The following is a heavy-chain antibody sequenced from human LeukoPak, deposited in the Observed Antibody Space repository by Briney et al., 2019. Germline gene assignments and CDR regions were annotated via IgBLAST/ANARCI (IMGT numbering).Heavy chain of an antibody. J-gene: IGHJ4*02. D-gene: IGHD3-22*01. CDR1: GYTFTGYY. V-gene: IGHV1-2*02. CDR3: ARVPRPEYYDSSGYQDY. Sequence: ASVTVSCKASGYTFTGYYMDWVRQAPGQGLEWMGWINPKSGGTNYAQKFQGRVTMTRDTSISTAYMELSRLRSDDTAVYYCARVPRPEYYDSSGYQDYWGQGTLVTVAS. CDR2: INPKSGGT.